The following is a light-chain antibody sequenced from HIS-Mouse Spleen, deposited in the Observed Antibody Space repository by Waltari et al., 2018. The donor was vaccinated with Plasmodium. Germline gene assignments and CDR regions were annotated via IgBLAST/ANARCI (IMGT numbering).Light chain of an antibody. CDR2: GKN. V-gene: IGLV3-19*01. CDR3: NSRDSSGNHLV. Sequence: SSELTQDPAVSVALGQTVRITCQGDSLRSYYASWYQQKPGQAPVLVIYGKNNRPSGIPDRFSVSSSGNPASVTITGAQAEDEADYYCNSRDSSGNHLVFGGGTKLTVL. CDR1: SLRSYY. J-gene: IGLJ2*01.